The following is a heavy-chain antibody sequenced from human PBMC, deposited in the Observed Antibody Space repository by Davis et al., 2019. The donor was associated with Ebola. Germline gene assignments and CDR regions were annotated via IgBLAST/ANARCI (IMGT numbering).Heavy chain of an antibody. V-gene: IGHV4-34*01. D-gene: IGHD6-19*01. CDR3: ARREVGGIAVFDY. J-gene: IGHJ4*02. CDR1: GGSFSGYY. CDR2: INHSGST. Sequence: MPSETLSLTCAVYGGSFSGYYWSWIRHPPGKGLEWIGEINHSGSTNYNPSLKSRVTISVDTSKNQFSLKLSSVTAADTAVYYCARREVGGIAVFDYWGQGSLVTVAS.